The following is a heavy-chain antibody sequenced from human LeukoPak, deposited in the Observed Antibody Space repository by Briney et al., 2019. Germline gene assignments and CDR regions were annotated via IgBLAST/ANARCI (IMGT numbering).Heavy chain of an antibody. CDR2: IIPIFGTA. CDR1: GGTFSSYA. J-gene: IGHJ6*02. CDR3: ARRIAAHYGMDV. V-gene: IGHV1-69*13. D-gene: IGHD6-6*01. Sequence: SVKVSCKASGGTFSSYAISWVRQAPGQGLEWMGGIIPIFGTANYAQKFQGRVTITADESTSTAYMELSSLRSEDTAVYYCARRIAAHYGMDVWGQGTTVTVSS.